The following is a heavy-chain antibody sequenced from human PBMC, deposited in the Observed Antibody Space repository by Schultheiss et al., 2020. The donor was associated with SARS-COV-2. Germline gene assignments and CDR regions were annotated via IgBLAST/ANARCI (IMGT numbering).Heavy chain of an antibody. J-gene: IGHJ4*02. CDR2: ISYDGSNK. Sequence: GGSLRLSCAASGFTFSGSEMNWVRQAPGKGLEWVAVISYDGSNKYYADSVKGRFTISRDNSKNTLYLQMNSLRAEDTAVYYCAREYSSSWPFDYWGQGTLVTVSS. V-gene: IGHV3-30*03. CDR1: GFTFSGSE. D-gene: IGHD6-13*01. CDR3: AREYSSSWPFDY.